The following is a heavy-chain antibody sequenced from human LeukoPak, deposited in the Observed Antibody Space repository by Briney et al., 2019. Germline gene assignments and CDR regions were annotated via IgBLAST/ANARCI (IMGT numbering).Heavy chain of an antibody. CDR3: CSSTSLDY. D-gene: IGHD2-2*01. J-gene: IGHJ4*02. V-gene: IGHV1-69*06. CDR1: GYTFTSYY. CDR2: IIPIFGTA. Sequence: SVKVSCKASGYTFTSYYMHWVRQAPGQGLEWMGGIIPIFGTANYAQKFQGRVTITADKSTSTAYMELSSLRSEDTAVYYCCSSTSLDYWGQGTLVTVSS.